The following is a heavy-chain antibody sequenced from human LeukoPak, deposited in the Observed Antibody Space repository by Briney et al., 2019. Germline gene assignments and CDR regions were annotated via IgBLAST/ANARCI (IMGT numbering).Heavy chain of an antibody. D-gene: IGHD2-15*01. Sequence: PGGSLRLSCAASGFTFSSYARHWVRQAPGKGLEWVAVISYDGSNKYYADSVKGRFTISRDNSKNTLYLQMNSLRAEDTAVYYCAREGRAGPFFVNWGEGTLVTVSS. CDR3: AREGRAGPFFVN. J-gene: IGHJ4*02. CDR1: GFTFSSYA. CDR2: ISYDGSNK. V-gene: IGHV3-30*04.